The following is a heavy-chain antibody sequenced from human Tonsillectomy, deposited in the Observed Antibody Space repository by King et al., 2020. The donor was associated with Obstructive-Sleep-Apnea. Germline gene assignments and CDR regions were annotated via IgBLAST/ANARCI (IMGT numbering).Heavy chain of an antibody. V-gene: IGHV3-66*01. CDR3: ARVLYSSGYNDAFDI. CDR1: GFTVSSNY. J-gene: IGHJ3*02. CDR2: IYSGGST. Sequence: VQLVESGGGLVQPGGSLRLSCAASGFTVSSNYMSWVRQAPGKGLEWVSVIYSGGSTYYADSVKGRFTISRDNSKNTLYLQMNSLRAEDTAVYYCARVLYSSGYNDAFDIWGQGTMVTVSS. D-gene: IGHD3-22*01.